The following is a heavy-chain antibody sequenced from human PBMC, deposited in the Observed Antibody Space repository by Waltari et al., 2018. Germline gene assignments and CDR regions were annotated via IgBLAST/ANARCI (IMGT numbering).Heavy chain of an antibody. CDR1: GYSIRSGYY. CDR3: ARRLVVYASLDP. V-gene: IGHV4-38-2*01. D-gene: IGHD2-8*02. CDR2: IYHSGST. J-gene: IGHJ5*02. Sequence: QVQLQESGPGLVKPSATLSLTSAVSGYSIRSGYYWGWLRQPPGKGLEWIGSIYHSGSTYYNPSLKSRVTISVDTSKNQFSLKLSSVTAADTAVYYCARRLVVYASLDPWGQGTLVTVSS.